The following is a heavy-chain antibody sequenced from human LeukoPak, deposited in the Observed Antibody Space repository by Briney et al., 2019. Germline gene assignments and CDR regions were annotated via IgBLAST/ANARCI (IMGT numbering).Heavy chain of an antibody. J-gene: IGHJ4*02. CDR2: ISSSGSTI. Sequence: GGSLRLSCAASGFTFSSYEMNWVRQAPGKGLEWVSYISSSGSTIYYADSVKGRFTISRDNAKSTLYIQMNSLGAEDTAVYYCARAKPKNMVRGLIMRRESRYYFDYWGQGTLVTVSS. V-gene: IGHV3-48*03. D-gene: IGHD3-10*01. CDR3: ARAKPKNMVRGLIMRRESRYYFDY. CDR1: GFTFSSYE.